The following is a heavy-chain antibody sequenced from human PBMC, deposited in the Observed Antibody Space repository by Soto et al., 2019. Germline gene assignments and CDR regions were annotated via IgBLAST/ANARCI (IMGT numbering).Heavy chain of an antibody. V-gene: IGHV4-61*01. D-gene: IGHD6-13*01. CDR3: GGGIAAAGPLGWFAP. J-gene: IGHJ5*02. CDR2: IYYSGST. CDR1: GGSVSSGSYY. Sequence: SETLSLTCTVSGGSVSSGSYYWSWIRQPPGKGLEWIGYIYYSGSTNYNPSLKSRVTISVDTSKNQFSLKLSSGPAGDRAVYYCGGGIAAAGPLGWFAPWGRETLVTVSS.